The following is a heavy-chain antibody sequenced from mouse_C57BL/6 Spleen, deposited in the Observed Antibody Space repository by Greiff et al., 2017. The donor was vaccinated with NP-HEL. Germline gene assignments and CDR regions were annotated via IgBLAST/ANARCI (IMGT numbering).Heavy chain of an antibody. J-gene: IGHJ2*01. Sequence: EVQLQHSGPELVKPGASVKIPCKASGYTFTDYNMDWVKQSHGKSLEWIGDINPNNGGTIYNQKFKGKATLTVDKSSSTAYMELRSLTSEDTAVYYCARTTTVVATDYFDYWGQGTTLTVSS. CDR2: INPNNGGT. V-gene: IGHV1-18*01. CDR3: ARTTTVVATDYFDY. CDR1: GYTFTDYN. D-gene: IGHD1-1*01.